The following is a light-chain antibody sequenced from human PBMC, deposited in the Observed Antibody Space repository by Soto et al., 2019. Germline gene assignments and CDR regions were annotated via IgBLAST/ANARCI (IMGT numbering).Light chain of an antibody. V-gene: IGLV2-11*01. Sequence: QSALTQPRSVSGSPGPSVTISCTGTSSDVGGYNYVSWYQQHPGKAPKLMIYDVSKWPSGVPDRLSGSKSGNTASLTISGLQSEDEADYYCCSYAGSYGVVFGGGTKLTVL. CDR1: SSDVGGYNY. CDR3: CSYAGSYGVV. J-gene: IGLJ2*01. CDR2: DVS.